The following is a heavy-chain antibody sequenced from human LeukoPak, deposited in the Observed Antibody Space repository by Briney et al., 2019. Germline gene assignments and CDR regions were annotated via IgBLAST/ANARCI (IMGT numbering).Heavy chain of an antibody. V-gene: IGHV4-31*03. Sequence: SQTLSLTCTVSGGSISSGGYYWSWIRQHPGKGLEWIGDIYYSGSTYYNPSLKSRVTITVDRSKNQFSLKLSSVTAAHTAVYLCARALAAAFDYCGQGTLVTVSS. CDR1: GGSISSGGYY. CDR3: ARALAAAFDY. J-gene: IGHJ4*02. D-gene: IGHD2-2*01. CDR2: IYYSGST.